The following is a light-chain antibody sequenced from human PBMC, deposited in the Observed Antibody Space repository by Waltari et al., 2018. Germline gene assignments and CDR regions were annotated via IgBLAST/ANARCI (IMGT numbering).Light chain of an antibody. CDR1: SGHSSNI. Sequence: QLVLTQSPSASASLGASVKRTCTLSSGHSSNIIAWLQQQPGKGPRYLMKVNSDGSHSKGDDIPDRFSGSSSGAERYLTISSVQSEDEADYYCQTGGHGTWVFGVGTTLTVL. CDR3: QTGGHGTWV. V-gene: IGLV4-69*01. CDR2: VNSDGSH. J-gene: IGLJ3*02.